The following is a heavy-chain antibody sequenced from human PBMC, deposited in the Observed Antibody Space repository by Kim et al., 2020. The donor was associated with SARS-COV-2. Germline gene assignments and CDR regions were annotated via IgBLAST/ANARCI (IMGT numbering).Heavy chain of an antibody. CDR1: GFTFSSYG. J-gene: IGHJ4*02. Sequence: GGSLRLSCAASGFTFSSYGMHWVRQAPGKGLEWVAVISYDGSNKYYADSVKGRFTISRDNSKNTLYLQMNSLRAEDTAVYYCAKGAVGPLDYWGQGTLVTVSS. CDR3: AKGAVGPLDY. CDR2: ISYDGSNK. V-gene: IGHV3-30*18.